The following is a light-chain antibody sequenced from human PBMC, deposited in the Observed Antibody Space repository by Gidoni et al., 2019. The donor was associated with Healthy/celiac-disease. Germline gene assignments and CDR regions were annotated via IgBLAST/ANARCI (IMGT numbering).Light chain of an antibody. CDR2: AAS. J-gene: IGKJ4*01. Sequence: EIQMTQSPSSLSASVGDRVTITCQASQDISNYLNWYQQKPGKAPKLLIYAASNLETGVPSRLSGSGSGTDFTFTISSLQPEDIATYYCQQYDNLPLTFGGGTKVEIK. CDR3: QQYDNLPLT. V-gene: IGKV1-33*01. CDR1: QDISNY.